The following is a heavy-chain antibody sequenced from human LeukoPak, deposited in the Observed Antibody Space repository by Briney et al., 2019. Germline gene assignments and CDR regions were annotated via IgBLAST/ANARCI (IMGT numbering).Heavy chain of an antibody. CDR1: GYTFTGSY. D-gene: IGHD6-19*01. Sequence: GASVKVSCKASGYTFTGSYIHWVRQAPGQGLEWMGWINPDSGVTKYAQNFQRRVTMTRDTSISTASMEMRSLKSDDTAVYYCARDFGSSSAWYEFDYWGQGTLVTVSS. V-gene: IGHV1-2*02. CDR3: ARDFGSSSAWYEFDY. CDR2: INPDSGVT. J-gene: IGHJ4*02.